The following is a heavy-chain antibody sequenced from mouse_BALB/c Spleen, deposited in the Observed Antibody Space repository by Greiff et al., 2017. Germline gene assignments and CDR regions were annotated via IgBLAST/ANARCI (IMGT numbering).Heavy chain of an antibody. J-gene: IGHJ4*01. CDR1: GYTFTSYT. V-gene: IGHV1-4*01. CDR2: INPSSGYT. CDR3: ARDGNRIPYYAMDY. Sequence: VQLQESGAELARPGASVKMSCKASGYTFTSYTMHWVKQRPGQGLEWIGYINPSSGYTNYNQKFKDKATLTADKSSSTAYMQLSSLTSEDSAVYYCARDGNRIPYYAMDYWGQGTSVTVSS. D-gene: IGHD2-1*01.